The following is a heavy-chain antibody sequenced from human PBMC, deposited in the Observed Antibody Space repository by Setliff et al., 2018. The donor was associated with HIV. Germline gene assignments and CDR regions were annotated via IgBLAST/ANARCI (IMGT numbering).Heavy chain of an antibody. Sequence: LSLTCDVSGDSFTTTSHSWAWLRQPAGRGLEWIGHVYSRGNTDYTTTLASRVAILMSTSEIQFSLTLNSGTAANTAKYYCARGRLMGSSVLFFAFWGQGRLVTVS. V-gene: IGHV4-61*09. D-gene: IGHD3-3*01. CDR1: GDSFTTTSHS. CDR3: ARGRLMGSSVLFFAF. J-gene: IGHJ4*02. CDR2: VYSRGNT.